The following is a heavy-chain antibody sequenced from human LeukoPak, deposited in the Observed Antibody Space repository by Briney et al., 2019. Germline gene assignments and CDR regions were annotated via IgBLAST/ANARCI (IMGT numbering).Heavy chain of an antibody. J-gene: IGHJ6*03. D-gene: IGHD2-15*01. V-gene: IGHV1-18*01. Sequence: ASVRVSCKASGYTSNSIGVTWVRHAPGQGLEWIGCISSDNGVPRFADKFQGRVTLTTVTSTTTSYMELRSLRSDDTAVYYCANVAKGRYFFYYMDVWGKGTTVTVSS. CDR1: GYTSNSIG. CDR3: ANVAKGRYFFYYMDV. CDR2: ISSDNGVP.